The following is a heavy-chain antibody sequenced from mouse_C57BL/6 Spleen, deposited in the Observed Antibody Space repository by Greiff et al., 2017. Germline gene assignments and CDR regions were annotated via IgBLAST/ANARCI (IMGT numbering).Heavy chain of an antibody. Sequence: EVQLVESGGGLVQSGRSLRLSCATSGFTFSDFYMEWVRQAPGKGLEWIAASRNKANDYTTEYSASVKGRFIVSRDTSQSILYLQMNALRAEDTAIYYCARDADYYGSSPWYFDVWGTGTTVTVSS. J-gene: IGHJ1*03. V-gene: IGHV7-1*01. CDR1: GFTFSDFY. CDR3: ARDADYYGSSPWYFDV. D-gene: IGHD1-1*01. CDR2: SRNKANDYTT.